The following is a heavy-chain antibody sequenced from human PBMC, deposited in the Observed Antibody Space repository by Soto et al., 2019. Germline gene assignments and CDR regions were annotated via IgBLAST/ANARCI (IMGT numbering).Heavy chain of an antibody. CDR2: IYWNGDR. CDR3: ALTNYNRRFHS. Sequence: QITLKESGPTLVKPTQTLTLTCTFSGLSLSTSGVGVGWIRQAPGEALEWLALIYWNGDRRYSPSLKSRLTITKDTSENQVVLTLTNMDPVDTGTYYCALTNYNRRFHSWGQEALVTVSS. CDR1: GLSLSTSGVG. V-gene: IGHV2-5*01. J-gene: IGHJ4*02. D-gene: IGHD3-22*01.